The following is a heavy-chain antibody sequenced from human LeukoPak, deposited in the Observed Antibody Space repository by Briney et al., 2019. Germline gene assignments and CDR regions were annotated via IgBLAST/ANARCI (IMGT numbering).Heavy chain of an antibody. CDR1: GFTFSNYW. CDR2: IKQDGSEK. CDR3: ARDNGVVHGVYYMDV. Sequence: GGSLRLSCAASGFTFSNYWMTWVRQAPGKGLEWVADIKQDGSEKLYVKSVRGRFTISRDNAKMSLFLQMNSLRAEDTAIYYCARDNGVVHGVYYMDVWGKGTTVTVS. V-gene: IGHV3-7*01. J-gene: IGHJ6*03. D-gene: IGHD3-3*01.